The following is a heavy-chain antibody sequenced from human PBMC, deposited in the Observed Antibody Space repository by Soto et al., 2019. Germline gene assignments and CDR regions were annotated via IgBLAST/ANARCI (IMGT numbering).Heavy chain of an antibody. D-gene: IGHD2-8*01. V-gene: IGHV4-30-4*01. Sequence: QVQLQESGPGLVKPSETLSLTCTVSGGSISGGVHSWSWIRQPPGKGLEWIGYIFDSGSTYYNPSLKSRLAISVETSKNQFSLRLSSVTAADTAVYYCAREIMTLTNDWYFDLWGRGTLVTVSS. CDR1: GGSISGGVHS. CDR2: IFDSGST. J-gene: IGHJ2*01. CDR3: AREIMTLTNDWYFDL.